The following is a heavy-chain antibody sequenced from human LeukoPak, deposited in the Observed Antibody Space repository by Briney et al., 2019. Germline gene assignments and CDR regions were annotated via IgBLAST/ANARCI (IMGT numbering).Heavy chain of an antibody. CDR3: AHRKNYYDSSVFDY. Sequence: SGPTLVNPTQTLTLTCTFSGFSLNTRGVGVGWIRQPPGRALEWLALIYWDDDRRYSPSLKSRLTITKDTSKNQVVLTMPNMDPVDTATYYCAHRKNYYDSSVFDYWGQGTLVTVSS. CDR1: GFSLNTRGVG. D-gene: IGHD3-22*01. J-gene: IGHJ4*02. CDR2: IYWDDDR. V-gene: IGHV2-5*02.